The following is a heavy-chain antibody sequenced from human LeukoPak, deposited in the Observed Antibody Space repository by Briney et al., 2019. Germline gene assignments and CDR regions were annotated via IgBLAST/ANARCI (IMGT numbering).Heavy chain of an antibody. CDR3: AKEGPRTGFDAFDI. D-gene: IGHD3-9*01. CDR1: GFTFSSYG. J-gene: IGHJ3*02. V-gene: IGHV3-30*18. CDR2: ISYDGSNK. Sequence: GGSLRLSCAASGFTFSSYGMHWVRQAPGKGLEWVAVISYDGSNKYYADSVKGRFTISRDNSKNTLYQQMNSLRAEDTAVYYCAKEGPRTGFDAFDIWGQGTMVTVSS.